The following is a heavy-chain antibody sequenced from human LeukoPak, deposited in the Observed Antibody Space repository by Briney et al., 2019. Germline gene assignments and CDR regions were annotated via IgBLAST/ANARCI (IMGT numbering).Heavy chain of an antibody. J-gene: IGHJ4*02. CDR3: ATSIGVAVAFDF. CDR2: IGSASSYV. V-gene: IGHV3-21*04. CDR1: GITFKSYN. Sequence: GGSLRLSCAASGITFKSYNMNWVRQAPGKGLEWVAFIGSASSYVFYADSVKGRFTISRDNAKNSQYLQMNSLKAEDTAIYYCATSIGVAVAFDFWGQGTLVTVSS. D-gene: IGHD6-19*01.